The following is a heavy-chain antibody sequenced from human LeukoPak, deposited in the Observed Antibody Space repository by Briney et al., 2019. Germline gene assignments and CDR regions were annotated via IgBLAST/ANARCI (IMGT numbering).Heavy chain of an antibody. CDR3: ARANGSHRDAFDI. CDR1: GGSISSGSYY. V-gene: IGHV4-61*02. J-gene: IGHJ3*02. Sequence: SETLSLTCTVSGGSISSGSYYWIWIRQPAGKGLEWIGRIYTSGSTNYNPSLKSRVTISVDTSKNQFSLKLSSVTAADTAVYYCARANGSHRDAFDIWGQGTMVTVSS. CDR2: IYTSGST. D-gene: IGHD1-26*01.